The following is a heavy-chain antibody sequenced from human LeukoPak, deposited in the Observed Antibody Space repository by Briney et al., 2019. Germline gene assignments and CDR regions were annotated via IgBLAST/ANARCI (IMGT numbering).Heavy chain of an antibody. CDR2: ISSSSSYI. CDR3: ARGQLRHRVDTAYNWFDP. J-gene: IGHJ5*02. D-gene: IGHD5-18*01. Sequence: PGGSLRLSCAASGFTFSSYSMNWVRQAPGKGLEWVSSISSSSSYIYYADSVKGRFTISRDNAKKSLYLQMNSLRAEDTAVYYCARGQLRHRVDTAYNWFDPWGQGTLVTVSS. V-gene: IGHV3-21*01. CDR1: GFTFSSYS.